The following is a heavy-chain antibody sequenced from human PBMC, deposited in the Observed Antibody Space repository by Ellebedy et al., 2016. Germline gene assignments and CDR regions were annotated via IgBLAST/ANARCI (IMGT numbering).Heavy chain of an antibody. CDR3: ARRPLSSSRYYYGMDV. J-gene: IGHJ6*02. CDR2: INLSDGST. Sequence: ASVKVSCKASGYTFSSYYMHWVRQAPGQGLEWMGIINLSDGSTNYAQKFQGRVTMTRDTSTSTVYMELSSLRSEDTAVYYCARRPLSSSRYYYGMDVWGQGTTVTVSS. D-gene: IGHD6-6*01. V-gene: IGHV1-46*01. CDR1: GYTFSSYY.